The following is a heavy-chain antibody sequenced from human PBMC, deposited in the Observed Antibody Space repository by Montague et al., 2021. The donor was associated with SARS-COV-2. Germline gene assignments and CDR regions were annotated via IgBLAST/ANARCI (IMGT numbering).Heavy chain of an antibody. CDR2: IYYSGST. D-gene: IGHD6-19*01. J-gene: IGHJ3*02. V-gene: IGHV4-59*01. Sequence: SETLSLTCTVSGGSISSYYWSWIRQPPGKGLEWIGYIYYSGSTNYNPSLKSRVTISVDTSKNQFSLQLSSVTAADTAVYYCARRRGWMGYAFDIWGQGTMVTVSS. CDR1: GGSISSYY. CDR3: ARRRGWMGYAFDI.